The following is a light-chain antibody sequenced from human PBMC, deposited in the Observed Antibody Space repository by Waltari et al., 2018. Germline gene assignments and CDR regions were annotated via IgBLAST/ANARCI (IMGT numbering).Light chain of an antibody. V-gene: IGKV2D-29*02. CDR1: QSLLHSNGNTY. CDR3: MQSTKDRT. J-gene: IGKJ1*01. Sequence: DIVMTQTPLSLPVTPGEPASISCRSSQSLLHSNGNTYLHWYLQKPGQSPRLLIYKVTNRESGVPDRFSGSGSGTDCTLKISRVEPEDVGVYYCMQSTKDRTFGQGTKVEIK. CDR2: KVT.